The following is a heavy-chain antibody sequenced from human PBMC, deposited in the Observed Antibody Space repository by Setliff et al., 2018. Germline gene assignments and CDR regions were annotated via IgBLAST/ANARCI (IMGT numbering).Heavy chain of an antibody. CDR2: ISPYDGNT. J-gene: IGHJ6*03. CDR3: VREGVDSRSSTDYRYYMDV. V-gene: IGHV1-18*01. D-gene: IGHD3-22*01. Sequence: ASVKVSCKASGYSFTSYGFTWVRQAPGQGLEWMGWISPYDGNTKYTLKLQGRVTLTTDRSTNTAFMQLSSLRSDDTAVYYCVREGVDSRSSTDYRYYMDVWGKGTTVTVSS. CDR1: GYSFTSYG.